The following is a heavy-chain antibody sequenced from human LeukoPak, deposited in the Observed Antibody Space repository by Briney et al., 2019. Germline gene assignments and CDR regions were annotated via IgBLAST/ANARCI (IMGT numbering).Heavy chain of an antibody. J-gene: IGHJ4*02. CDR3: ASPYTAMDLTDY. D-gene: IGHD5-18*01. V-gene: IGHV3-30-3*01. Sequence: PGGSLRLSCEASGFTFSSYAMHWVRQAPGKGLEWVAVISYDGSNKYYADSVKGRFTISRDNSKNTLYLQMNSLRAEDTAVYYCASPYTAMDLTDYWGQGTLVTVSS. CDR1: GFTFSSYA. CDR2: ISYDGSNK.